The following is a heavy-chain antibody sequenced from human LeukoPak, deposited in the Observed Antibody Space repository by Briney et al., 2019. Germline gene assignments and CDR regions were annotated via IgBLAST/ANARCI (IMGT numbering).Heavy chain of an antibody. CDR3: AKGRGMDV. J-gene: IGHJ6*04. CDR2: IKQEGSQK. CDR1: GFTFGSLW. Sequence: GGSLRLACAPSGFTFGSLWMSWVRQAPGKGLEWVANIKQEGSQKYYVDSVKGRFTISRDNAKNSLYLQMNSLRAEDTAVYYCAKGRGMDVWGKGTTVTVSS. V-gene: IGHV3-7*03.